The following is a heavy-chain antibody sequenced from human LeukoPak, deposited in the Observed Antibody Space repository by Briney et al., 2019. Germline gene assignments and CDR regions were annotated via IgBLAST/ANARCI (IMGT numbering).Heavy chain of an antibody. V-gene: IGHV5-51*01. CDR3: ARQGIVYASVDY. CDR2: IYPGDSDA. D-gene: IGHD2-8*01. Sequence: GASLKISCKGSGYSFSSYWIGWVRQMPGKGLEWMGIIYPGDSDATYSPSFQGQVTISADKSISTAYLQWRSLKASDTAMYYCARQGIVYASVDYWGQGTLVTVSS. J-gene: IGHJ4*02. CDR1: GYSFSSYW.